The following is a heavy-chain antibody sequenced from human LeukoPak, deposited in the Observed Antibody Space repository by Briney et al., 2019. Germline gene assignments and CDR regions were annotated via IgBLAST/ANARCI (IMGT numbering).Heavy chain of an antibody. J-gene: IGHJ4*02. CDR2: ISGSDDST. CDR3: AKTNTH. V-gene: IGHV3-23*01. CDR1: GFTFSTYG. D-gene: IGHD2-8*01. Sequence: GGSLRLSCAASGFTFSTYGMSWVRQAPGKGLEWVLVISGSDDSTYYADSVKGRFTISRDNSKNTLYLQMNSLRAEDTAIYYCAKTNTHWGQGTLVTVSS.